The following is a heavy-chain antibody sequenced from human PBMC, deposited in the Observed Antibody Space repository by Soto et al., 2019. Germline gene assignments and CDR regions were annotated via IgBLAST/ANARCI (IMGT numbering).Heavy chain of an antibody. J-gene: IGHJ6*02. V-gene: IGHV4-4*07. CDR3: ARDIVVQAAYYYYGMDV. Sequence: SETLSLTCTVSGGSISSYYWSWIRQPAGKGLEWIGRIYTSGSTNYNPSLKSRVTMSVDTSKNQFSLKLSSVTAADTAVYYCARDIVVQAAYYYYGMDVWGQGTTVTVSS. CDR1: GGSISSYY. CDR2: IYTSGST. D-gene: IGHD2-2*01.